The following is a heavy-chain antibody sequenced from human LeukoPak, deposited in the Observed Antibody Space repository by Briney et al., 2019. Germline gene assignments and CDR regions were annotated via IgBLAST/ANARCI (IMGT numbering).Heavy chain of an antibody. CDR3: ARVGTGYSYGYRDYYYYMDV. V-gene: IGHV4-59*01. J-gene: IGHJ6*03. CDR1: GGSISSYY. Sequence: SETLSLTCTVSGGSISSYYWSWIRQPPGKGLEWIGYIYYSGSTNYNPSLKSRVTISVDTSENQFSLKLSSVTAADTAVYYCARVGTGYSYGYRDYYYYMDVWGKGTTVTVSS. CDR2: IYYSGST. D-gene: IGHD5-18*01.